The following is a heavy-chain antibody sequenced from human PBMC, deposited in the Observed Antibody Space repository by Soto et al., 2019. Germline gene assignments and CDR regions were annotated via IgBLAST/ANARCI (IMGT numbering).Heavy chain of an antibody. D-gene: IGHD3-3*01. CDR3: ARDSTYYDFWSGHTRTYGMDV. CDR2: IWYDGSNK. V-gene: IGHV3-33*01. Sequence: GGSLRLSCAASGFTFSSYGMHWVRQAPGKGLEWVAVIWYDGSNKYYADSVKGRFTISRDNSKNTLYLQMNSLGAEDTAVYYCARDSTYYDFWSGHTRTYGMDVWGQGTTVTVSS. CDR1: GFTFSSYG. J-gene: IGHJ6*02.